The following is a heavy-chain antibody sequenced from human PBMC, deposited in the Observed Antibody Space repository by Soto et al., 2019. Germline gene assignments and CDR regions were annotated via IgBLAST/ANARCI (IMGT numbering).Heavy chain of an antibody. CDR2: IIPIFGTA. CDR3: ARDQGRGLEWLRGYYYYGMDV. J-gene: IGHJ6*02. D-gene: IGHD3-3*01. CDR1: GGTFSSYA. V-gene: IGHV1-69*13. Sequence: ASVKVSCKASGGTFSSYAISWVRQAPGQGLEWMGGIIPIFGTANYAQKFQGRVTITADESTSTAYMELSSLRSEDTAVYYCARDQGRGLEWLRGYYYYGMDVWGQGTTVTVSS.